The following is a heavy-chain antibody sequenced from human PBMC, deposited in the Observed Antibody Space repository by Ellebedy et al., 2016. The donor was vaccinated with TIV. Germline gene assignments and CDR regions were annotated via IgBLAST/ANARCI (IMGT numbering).Heavy chain of an antibody. J-gene: IGHJ5*02. CDR2: IYWDDRK. Sequence: SGPTLVXPTQTLTLTCTFSGFSLATSGVGVGWIRQPPGKALECLALIYWDDRKYCRPSLKSRLTIAKDTSKNQVVLTMTNMDPVDTATYYCARRLYGDFANWFDPWGQGTLVTVSS. D-gene: IGHD4-17*01. CDR1: GFSLATSGVG. V-gene: IGHV2-5*02. CDR3: ARRLYGDFANWFDP.